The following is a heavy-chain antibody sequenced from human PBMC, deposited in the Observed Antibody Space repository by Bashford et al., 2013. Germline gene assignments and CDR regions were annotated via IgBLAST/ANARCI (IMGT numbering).Heavy chain of an antibody. J-gene: IGHJ4*02. V-gene: IGHV3-72*01. D-gene: IGHD6-19*01. CDR2: TRNKANSYTT. CDR3: AVKXLXVADF. Sequence: VRQAPGKGLEWVGRTRNKANSYTTEYAASVKGRFTISRDDSNNSLYLQMNSLKTXDTAVYYCAVKXLXVADFWGQGPWSPSPQ.